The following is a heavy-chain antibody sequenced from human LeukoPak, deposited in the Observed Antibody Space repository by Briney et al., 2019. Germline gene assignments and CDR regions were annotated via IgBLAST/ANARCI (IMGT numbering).Heavy chain of an antibody. CDR2: INHSGST. J-gene: IGHJ4*02. D-gene: IGHD1-26*01. CDR3: ARGREGATRLDY. V-gene: IGHV4-34*01. Sequence: SETLSLTCAVYGGSFSGYYWSWIRQPPGKGLEWIGEINHSGSTNYNPSLKSRVTISVDTSKNQFSLKLSSVTAADAAVYYCARGREGATRLDYWGQGTLVTVSS. CDR1: GGSFSGYY.